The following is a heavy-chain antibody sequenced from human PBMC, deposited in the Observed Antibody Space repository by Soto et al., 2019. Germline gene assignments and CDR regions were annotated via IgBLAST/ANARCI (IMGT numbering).Heavy chain of an antibody. V-gene: IGHV3-7*05. CDR3: AGDRGRGGSGGSSRLDY. CDR2: IKQDGSEK. D-gene: IGHD2-15*01. Sequence: GGSLRLSCAASGFTFSSYWMSWVRQAPGKGLEWVANIKQDGSEKYYVDSVKGRFTISRDNAKNSLYLQMNSLRAEDTAVYYCAGDRGRGGSGGSSRLDYWGQGTLVTVSS. CDR1: GFTFSSYW. J-gene: IGHJ4*02.